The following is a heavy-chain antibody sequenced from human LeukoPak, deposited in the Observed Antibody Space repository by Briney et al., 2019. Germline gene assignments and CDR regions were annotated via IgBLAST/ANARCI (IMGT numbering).Heavy chain of an antibody. Sequence: ASVKVSCKASGYTFTSYGISWVRQAPGQGLEWMGWISAYNGNTNYAQKLQGRVTMTTDTSTSTAYMELRSLRSDDTAVYYCARTPGGSYVYYYYGMDVWGKGTTVTVSS. CDR1: GYTFTSYG. J-gene: IGHJ6*04. CDR2: ISAYNGNT. D-gene: IGHD3-16*01. CDR3: ARTPGGSYVYYYYGMDV. V-gene: IGHV1-18*04.